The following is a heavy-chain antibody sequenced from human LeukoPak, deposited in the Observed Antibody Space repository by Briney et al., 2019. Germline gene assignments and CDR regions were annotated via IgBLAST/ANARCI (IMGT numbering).Heavy chain of an antibody. CDR3: ARASPEPPLGYYYYMDV. V-gene: IGHV4-4*07. Sequence: PSETLSLTCTVSGGSISSYYWSWIRQPAGKGLEWIGRIYISGSTNYNPSLKSRVTMSVDTSKNQFSLKLSSVTAADTAVYYCARASPEPPLGYYYYMDVWGKGTTVTISS. CDR2: IYISGST. CDR1: GGSISSYY. J-gene: IGHJ6*03.